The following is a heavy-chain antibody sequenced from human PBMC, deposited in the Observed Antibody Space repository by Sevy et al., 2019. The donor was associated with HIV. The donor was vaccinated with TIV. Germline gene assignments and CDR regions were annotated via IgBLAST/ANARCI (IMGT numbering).Heavy chain of an antibody. CDR1: GFTFAKYS. Sequence: GGSLRLSCAASGFTFAKYSMSWLRQAPGKGLEWVSTFSFGCGRINYADSVKGRLTISRVDSKNTLYLQMNSLRAEDTATYFCAREGCTQPHDYWGQGTLVTVSS. J-gene: IGHJ4*02. CDR3: AREGCTQPHDY. V-gene: IGHV3-23*01. CDR2: FSFGCGRI.